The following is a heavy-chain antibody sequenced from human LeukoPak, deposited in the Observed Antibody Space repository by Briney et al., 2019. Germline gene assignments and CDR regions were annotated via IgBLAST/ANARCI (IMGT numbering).Heavy chain of an antibody. Sequence: PSETLSLTCTVSGDSITSYYWSWIRQPPGKGLEWIGYIYKTGSTYYNPSLKSRVTMSVDTSRNQFSLKLNSVTAADTAVYYCARDVLRWGQGTLVTVSS. J-gene: IGHJ4*02. CDR2: IYKTGST. V-gene: IGHV4-59*12. CDR1: GDSITSYY. CDR3: ARDVLR.